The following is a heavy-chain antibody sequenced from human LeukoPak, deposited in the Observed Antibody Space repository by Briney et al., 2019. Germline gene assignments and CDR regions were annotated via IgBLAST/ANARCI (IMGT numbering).Heavy chain of an antibody. CDR3: ARTGPPNRYSVGYFDY. CDR2: ISAYNGNT. V-gene: IGHV1-18*04. Sequence: ASVKVSCKASGYTFTSYGISWVRQAPGQRLEWMGWISAYNGNTNYAQKLQGRVTMTTDTSTSTAYMELRSLRSDDTAVYYCARTGPPNRYSVGYFDYWGQGTLVTVSS. D-gene: IGHD3-9*01. CDR1: GYTFTSYG. J-gene: IGHJ4*02.